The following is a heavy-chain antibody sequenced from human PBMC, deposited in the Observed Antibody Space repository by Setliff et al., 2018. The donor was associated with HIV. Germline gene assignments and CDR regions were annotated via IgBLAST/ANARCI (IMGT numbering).Heavy chain of an antibody. V-gene: IGHV4-4*07. CDR3: ARGSDTTGWSRYYYYMDV. D-gene: IGHD6-19*01. CDR1: GGSISTYY. Sequence: PETLSLTCTVSGGSISTYYWTWIRQPAGKGLEWIGRIYTSGSTNYNPSLKSRVTMSVDTSKNQFSLKLSSVTAADTAMYYCARGSDTTGWSRYYYYMDVWGKGTTVTVSS. J-gene: IGHJ6*03. CDR2: IYTSGST.